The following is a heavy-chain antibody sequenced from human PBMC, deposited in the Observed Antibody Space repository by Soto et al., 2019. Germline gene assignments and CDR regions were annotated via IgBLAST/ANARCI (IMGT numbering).Heavy chain of an antibody. V-gene: IGHV3-33*01. Sequence: QVQLVESGGGVVQPGRSLRLSCAASGFTFSRYGMHWVRQAPGKGLEWVAVIWFDASNAYYADSVKGRFTISRDNSKNTLYLQMNGLRVEDTALYYCARRYDGHSNLWGFDYWGQGTLVTVSS. CDR1: GFTFSRYG. D-gene: IGHD3-16*01. CDR3: ARRYDGHSNLWGFDY. CDR2: IWFDASNA. J-gene: IGHJ4*02.